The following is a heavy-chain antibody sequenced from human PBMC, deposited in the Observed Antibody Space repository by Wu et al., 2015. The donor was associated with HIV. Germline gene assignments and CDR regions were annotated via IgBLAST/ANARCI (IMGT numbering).Heavy chain of an antibody. V-gene: IGHV1-18*01. CDR3: ASRANYGGTSFGGFALDT. Sequence: QVQLVQSGAEVKKPGASVKVSCKASGYPFKNYGLTWVRQAPGQGLEWMGWIIPQNGDTDLAPNVQNRVSMTTDASTNLAYMELRTLTSDDTAMYYCASRANYGGTSFGGFALDTWGQGTMVIVST. D-gene: IGHD3-16*01. J-gene: IGHJ3*02. CDR2: IIPQNGDT. CDR1: GYPFKNYG.